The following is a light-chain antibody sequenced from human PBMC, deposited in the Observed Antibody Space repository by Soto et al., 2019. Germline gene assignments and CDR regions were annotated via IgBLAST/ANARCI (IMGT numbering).Light chain of an antibody. CDR2: GAL. CDR3: QQTYRTPPT. Sequence: EIVLTQSPGTLSLSPGERATLSCRASQTVSSRFLAWYQQKPGQAPRLLIYGALSRATGIPDRFSGSGSGTDFTLTITSLQPEDFATYYCQQTYRTPPTFGQGTKLEIK. CDR1: QTVSSRF. J-gene: IGKJ1*01. V-gene: IGKV3-20*01.